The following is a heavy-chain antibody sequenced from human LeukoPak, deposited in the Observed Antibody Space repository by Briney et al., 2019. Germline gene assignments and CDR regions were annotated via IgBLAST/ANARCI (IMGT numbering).Heavy chain of an antibody. V-gene: IGHV4-59*12. D-gene: IGHD4-23*01. J-gene: IGHJ6*02. CDR2: IYYSGST. CDR1: GGSISTYY. Sequence: KPSETLSLTCTVSGGSISTYYWSWIRQPPGKGLEWIGYIYYSGSTNYNPSLKSRVTISVDRSKNQFSLKLSSVTAADTAVYYCARTVAGYYYGMDVWGQGTTVTVSS. CDR3: ARTVAGYYYGMDV.